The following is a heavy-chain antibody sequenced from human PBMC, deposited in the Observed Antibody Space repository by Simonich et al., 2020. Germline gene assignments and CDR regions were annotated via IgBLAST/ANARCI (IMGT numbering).Heavy chain of an antibody. J-gene: IGHJ4*02. D-gene: IGHD2-15*01. CDR1: GYTFTSYG. CDR3: ARASRGTWWYYYFDY. CDR2: IRAYNGNT. Sequence: QVQLVQSGAEVKKPGASVKVSCKASGYTFTSYGISWVRQSPGQGLAWMGWIRAYNGNTNYAQQLQGRVTMTTDTSTSTAYMELRSLRSDDTAVYYCARASRGTWWYYYFDYWGQGTLVTVSS. V-gene: IGHV1-18*01.